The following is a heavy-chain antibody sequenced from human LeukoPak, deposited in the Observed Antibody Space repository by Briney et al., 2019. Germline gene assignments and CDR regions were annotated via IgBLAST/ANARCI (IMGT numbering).Heavy chain of an antibody. V-gene: IGHV3-23*01. Sequence: GGSLRLSCAASGFTFSSYAMSWVRQAPGKGPEWVSGISGSGDSTYYIDSVKGRFTISRDNSKNTLDLQMNSLRAEDTAVYYCTKRDSGNHYSGIDVFDIWGQGTMVTVSS. CDR1: GFTFSSYA. CDR2: ISGSGDST. D-gene: IGHD1-26*01. CDR3: TKRDSGNHYSGIDVFDI. J-gene: IGHJ3*02.